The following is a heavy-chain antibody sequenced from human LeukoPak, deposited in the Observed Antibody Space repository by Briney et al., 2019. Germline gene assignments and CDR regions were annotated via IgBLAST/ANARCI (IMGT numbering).Heavy chain of an antibody. J-gene: IGHJ4*02. CDR1: GFTFSSYA. CDR2: ISGSGGST. Sequence: GGSLRLSCAASGFTFSSYAMSWVRQAPGKGLEWVSAISGSGGSTYYADSVKGRFTISRDNSKNTLYLQMNRLRAEDTAVYYCAREGRQGTGGWYYFDYWGQGTLVTVSS. D-gene: IGHD6-19*01. V-gene: IGHV3-23*01. CDR3: AREGRQGTGGWYYFDY.